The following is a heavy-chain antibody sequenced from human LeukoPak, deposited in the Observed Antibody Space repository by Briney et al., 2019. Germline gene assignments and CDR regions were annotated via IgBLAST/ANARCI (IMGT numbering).Heavy chain of an antibody. Sequence: SQTLSLTCTVSGGSISSGGYYWSWIRQHPGKGLEWIGYIYYSGSTNYNPSLKSRVTISVDTSKNQFSLKLSSVTAADTAVYYCATVSGSGSYYINWFDPWGQGTLVTVSS. D-gene: IGHD3-10*01. CDR2: IYYSGST. CDR1: GGSISSGGYY. J-gene: IGHJ5*02. V-gene: IGHV4-31*03. CDR3: ATVSGSGSYYINWFDP.